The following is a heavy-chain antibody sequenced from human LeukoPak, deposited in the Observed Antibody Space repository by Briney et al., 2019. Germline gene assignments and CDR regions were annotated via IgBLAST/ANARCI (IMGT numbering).Heavy chain of an antibody. Sequence: GGSLRLSCAASGSTFSSYAMYWVRQSPGKGLEWVAVISYDGSNKYYADSVKGRFTISRDNSKNTLYLQMNSLRAEDTAVYYCARDARTVGITMIVVGFDYWGQGTLVTVSS. D-gene: IGHD3-22*01. J-gene: IGHJ4*02. CDR3: ARDARTVGITMIVVGFDY. V-gene: IGHV3-30*04. CDR1: GSTFSSYA. CDR2: ISYDGSNK.